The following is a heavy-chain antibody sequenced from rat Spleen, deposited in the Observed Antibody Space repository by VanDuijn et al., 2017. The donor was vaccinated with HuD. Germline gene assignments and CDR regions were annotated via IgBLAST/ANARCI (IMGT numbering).Heavy chain of an antibody. J-gene: IGHJ2*01. CDR1: GFTFSDYY. CDR2: ISYEGSST. CDR3: TRDPNYGGYSTYYFDY. V-gene: IGHV5-20*01. D-gene: IGHD1-11*01. Sequence: EVQLVESGGGLVQPGRSLKLSCAASGFTFSDYYMAWVRQAPKKGLEWVASISYEGSSTYYRDSVKGRFTISRDNAKSTLYLQMDSLRSEDTATYYCTRDPNYGGYSTYYFDYWGQGVIVTVSS.